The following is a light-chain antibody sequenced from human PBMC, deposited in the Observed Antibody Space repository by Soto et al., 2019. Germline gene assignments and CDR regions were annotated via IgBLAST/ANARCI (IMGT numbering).Light chain of an antibody. CDR3: SSYAASTYV. V-gene: IGLV2-8*01. CDR1: SIDVGGYNY. CDR2: EVS. Sequence: QSVLTQPPSGSGSPGQSVTISCTGTSIDVGGYNYVSWYQQHPGKAPKLIIYEVSKRPSGVPDRFSGSKSGNTASLTVSGLQTEDEADYYCSSYAASTYVFGTGTKVTVL. J-gene: IGLJ1*01.